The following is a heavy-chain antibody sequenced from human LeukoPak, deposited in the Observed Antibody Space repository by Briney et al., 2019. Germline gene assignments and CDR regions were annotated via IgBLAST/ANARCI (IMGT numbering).Heavy chain of an antibody. D-gene: IGHD3-10*01. V-gene: IGHV3-30*02. CDR3: AKGDWFGEYPDAFDI. CDR1: GFTFSSYG. CDR2: IRYDGSNK. Sequence: GGSLRLSCAASGFTFSSYGMHWVRQAPGKGLEWVAFIRYDGSNKYYADSVKGRFTISRDNSKNTLYLQMNSLRAEDTAVYYCAKGDWFGEYPDAFDIWGQGTMVTVSS. J-gene: IGHJ3*02.